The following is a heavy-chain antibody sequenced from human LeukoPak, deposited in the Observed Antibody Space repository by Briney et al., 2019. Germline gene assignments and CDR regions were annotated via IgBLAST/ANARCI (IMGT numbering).Heavy chain of an antibody. CDR2: ISSSSSYI. J-gene: IGHJ6*03. Sequence: GGSLRLSCAASGYTFSSYSMNWVRQAPGKGLEWVSSISSSSSYIYYADSVKGRFTISRDNAKNSLYLQMNSLRAEDTAAYYCARYRLGSSSSYYYYYMDVWGKGTTVTVSS. V-gene: IGHV3-21*01. CDR1: GYTFSSYS. D-gene: IGHD6-6*01. CDR3: ARYRLGSSSSYYYYYMDV.